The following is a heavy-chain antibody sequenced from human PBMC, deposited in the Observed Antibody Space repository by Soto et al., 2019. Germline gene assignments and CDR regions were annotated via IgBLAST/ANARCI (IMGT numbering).Heavy chain of an antibody. CDR2: INTYSANT. CDR3: ARDRVPFLLGALSSFYFDS. CDR1: GYTFGLYG. V-gene: IGHV1-18*01. J-gene: IGHJ4*02. Sequence: QVHLVQSGPDVKKPGASVRVSCTASGYTFGLYGISWVRQAPGQGLEWMGRINTYSANTTYAQKFQDRVTMTTEKSTGTVYMQMRSLRSYDTAVYCCARDRVPFLLGALSSFYFDSWGQGTMVTVSS. D-gene: IGHD3-9*01.